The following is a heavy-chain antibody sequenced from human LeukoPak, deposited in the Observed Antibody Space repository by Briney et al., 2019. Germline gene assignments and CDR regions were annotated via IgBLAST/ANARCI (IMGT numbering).Heavy chain of an antibody. CDR2: IYYSGST. CDR1: GGSISSYY. Sequence: SETLSLTCTVSGGSISSYYWSSIRQPPGKGLERIEYIYYSGSTNYNPSLKSRVTISVDTSKNQFSLKLSSVTAADTAVYYCARDRVGVAAAGTPNHYYYYYMDVWGKGTTVTVSS. V-gene: IGHV4-59*01. D-gene: IGHD6-13*01. J-gene: IGHJ6*03. CDR3: ARDRVGVAAAGTPNHYYYYYMDV.